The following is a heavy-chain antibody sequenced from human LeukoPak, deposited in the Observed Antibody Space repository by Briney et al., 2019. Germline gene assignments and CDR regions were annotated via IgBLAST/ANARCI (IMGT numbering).Heavy chain of an antibody. CDR2: IYHSGST. Sequence: PSETLSLTCAVSGGSISSSNWWCWVRQPPGKGLERIGEIYHSGSTNYNPSLKSRVTISVDKSKNQFSMKLSSVTAADTAVYYCARDLTYSGSYPLDPWGQGTLVTVSS. J-gene: IGHJ5*02. V-gene: IGHV4-4*02. CDR3: ARDLTYSGSYPLDP. D-gene: IGHD1-26*01. CDR1: GGSISSSNW.